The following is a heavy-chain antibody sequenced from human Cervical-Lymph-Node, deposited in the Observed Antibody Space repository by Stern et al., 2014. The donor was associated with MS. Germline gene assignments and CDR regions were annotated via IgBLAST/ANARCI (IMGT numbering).Heavy chain of an antibody. J-gene: IGHJ4*02. Sequence: QLQLQESGPGLVKPSETLSLTCIVSGDSMSSSNYNWGWIRQPPGKGLEWIGSISYSGTTYYNPSLSSRLTMFIDTSKSQFSLRLPSVTATDTAVFYCARQTMIRGGYRHFFDSWGQGALVTVSS. D-gene: IGHD3-16*02. CDR3: ARQTMIRGGYRHFFDS. CDR2: ISYSGTT. CDR1: GDSMSSSNYN. V-gene: IGHV4-39*01.